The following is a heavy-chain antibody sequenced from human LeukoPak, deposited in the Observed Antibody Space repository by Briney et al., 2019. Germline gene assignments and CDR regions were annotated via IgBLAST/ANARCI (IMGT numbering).Heavy chain of an antibody. Sequence: GGSLRLSCAASGFTFSSYEMIWVRQAPGKGLEWVSYISSSSSDTKYADSVKGRFTISRDNAKKSLYLQMNSLRAEDTAMYYCARERYSFGYWGQGTLVTVSS. CDR3: ARERYSFGY. J-gene: IGHJ4*02. D-gene: IGHD5-18*01. CDR2: ISSSSSDT. V-gene: IGHV3-48*03. CDR1: GFTFSSYE.